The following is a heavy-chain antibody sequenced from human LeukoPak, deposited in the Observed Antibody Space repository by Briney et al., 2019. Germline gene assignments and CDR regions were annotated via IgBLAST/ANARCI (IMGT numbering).Heavy chain of an antibody. CDR2: IAYSQTT. J-gene: IGHJ3*02. V-gene: IGHV4-59*12. CDR3: ARDKGLPQAFDI. D-gene: IGHD5/OR15-5a*01. Sequence: PSETLSLTRTVSCGSISSVYWRWIQQPPGKGLEYIGYIAYSQTTSYNPSLSSRVTISVDASNNQFSLKLTSVTAADTAVYYCARDKGLPQAFDIWGQGTMVTVSS. CDR1: CGSISSVY.